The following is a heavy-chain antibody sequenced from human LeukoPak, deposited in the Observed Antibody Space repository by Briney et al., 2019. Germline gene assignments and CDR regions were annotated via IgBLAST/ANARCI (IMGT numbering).Heavy chain of an antibody. CDR1: GFILSSNY. V-gene: IGHV3-66*01. D-gene: IGHD4-17*01. CDR3: ARAPTVTTNFDY. CDR2: IYSVGTT. Sequence: GGSLRLSCAASGFILSSNYMSWVRQAPGKGLEWVSIIYSVGTTFYADSVRGRFTISRVSSENTVYLQMNSLRAEDTAVYYCARAPTVTTNFDYWGQGALVTVSS. J-gene: IGHJ4*02.